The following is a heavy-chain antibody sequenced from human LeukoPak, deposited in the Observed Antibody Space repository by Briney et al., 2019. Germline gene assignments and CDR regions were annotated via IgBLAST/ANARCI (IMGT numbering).Heavy chain of an antibody. CDR1: GGSFSGYY. D-gene: IGHD3-3*01. Sequence: PSETLSLTCAVYGGSFSGYYWSWIRQPPGKGLGWIGEINHSGSTNYNPSLKSRVTISVDTSKNQFSLKLSSLTAADTAVYYCARVGVLPHYYYYGMDAWGQGTTVTVSS. J-gene: IGHJ6*02. CDR2: INHSGST. CDR3: ARVGVLPHYYYYGMDA. V-gene: IGHV4-34*01.